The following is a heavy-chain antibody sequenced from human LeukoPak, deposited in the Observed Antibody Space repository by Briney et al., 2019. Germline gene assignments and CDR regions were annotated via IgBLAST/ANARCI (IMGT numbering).Heavy chain of an antibody. CDR1: GFTFSTYA. CDR3: ARARSSYGYGDAFDI. CDR2: ISYDGSSK. Sequence: GGSLRLSCAASGFTFSTYAMHWVRQAPGKGLEWVAVISYDGSSKYYADSVKGRFTISRDNSKNTLYLQMNSLRAEDTAVYYCARARSSYGYGDAFDIWGQGTMDTVSS. J-gene: IGHJ3*02. V-gene: IGHV3-30*04. D-gene: IGHD5-18*01.